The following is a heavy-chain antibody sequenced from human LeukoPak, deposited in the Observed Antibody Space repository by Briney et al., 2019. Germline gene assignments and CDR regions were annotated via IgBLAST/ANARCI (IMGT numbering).Heavy chain of an antibody. J-gene: IGHJ4*02. CDR3: AREKYYFDY. CDR1: GFTFSSYE. V-gene: IGHV3-48*03. Sequence: HPGGSLRLSCAASGFTFSSYEMNWVRQAPGKGLEWVSYISSSGSSIYYADSVKGRFTISRDNAKNSLYLHMNSLRAEDTAVYYCAREKYYFDYWGQGTLVTVSS. CDR2: ISSSGSSI.